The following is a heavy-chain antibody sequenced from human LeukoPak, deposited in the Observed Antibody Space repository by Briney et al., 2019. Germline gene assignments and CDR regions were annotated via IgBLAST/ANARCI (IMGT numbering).Heavy chain of an antibody. CDR2: IYSGGST. V-gene: IGHV3-66*01. Sequence: GGSLRLSCAASGFTFSNYAMTWVRQAPGKGLEWVSVIYSGGSTYYADSVKGRFTISRDNAKNSLYLQMNSLRAEDTAVYYCARVPKYCSSTSCADYWGQGTLVTVSS. D-gene: IGHD2-2*01. CDR3: ARVPKYCSSTSCADY. J-gene: IGHJ4*02. CDR1: GFTFSNYA.